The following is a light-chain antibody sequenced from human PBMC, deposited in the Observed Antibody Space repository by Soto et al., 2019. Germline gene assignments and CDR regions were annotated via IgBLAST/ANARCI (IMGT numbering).Light chain of an antibody. CDR3: CSFAGSYTYV. Sequence: QSVLTQPRSVSGSPGQSVTISCTGTSSDVGRYDYVSWYQQHPGKAPKLIIYDVSERPSGVPDRFSGSKFGNTASLTISGLQDEDEADYYCCSFAGSYTYVFGTGTKVTV. J-gene: IGLJ1*01. V-gene: IGLV2-11*01. CDR1: SSDVGRYDY. CDR2: DVS.